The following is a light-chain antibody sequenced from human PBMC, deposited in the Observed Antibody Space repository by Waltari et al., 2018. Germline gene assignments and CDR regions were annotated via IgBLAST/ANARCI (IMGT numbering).Light chain of an antibody. CDR3: QSYDSSVSAWV. Sequence: QSVLTQPPSVSGAPGQSITISRTESSSNIGAGYDVHWYQHLPGTAPKLLIYGHNNWPSGVPDRFSGSKSGTSASLAITGLQAEDEADYYCQSYDSSVSAWVFGGGTKLTVV. J-gene: IGLJ3*02. CDR1: SSNIGAGYD. V-gene: IGLV1-40*01. CDR2: GHN.